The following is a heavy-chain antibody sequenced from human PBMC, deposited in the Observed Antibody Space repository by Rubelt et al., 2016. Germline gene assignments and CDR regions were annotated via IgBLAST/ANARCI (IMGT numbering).Heavy chain of an antibody. J-gene: IGHJ4*02. V-gene: IGHV1-46*01. CDR2: INPSGGST. CDR3: ARDVGGNSVLYYFDY. CDR1: GYTFTSYY. D-gene: IGHD4-23*01. Sequence: QVQLVQSGAEVKKPGASVKVSCKASGYTFTSYYMHWVRQAPGQGLEWMGIINPSGGSTSYGQKVQGRVTMTKDTSTSTVYMELSSLRSEDTAVYYCARDVGGNSVLYYFDYWGQGTLVTVSS.